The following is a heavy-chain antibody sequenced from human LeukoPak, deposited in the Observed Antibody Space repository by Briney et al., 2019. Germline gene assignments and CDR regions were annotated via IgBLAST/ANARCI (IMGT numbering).Heavy chain of an antibody. CDR2: IRSRSSYI. J-gene: IGHJ4*02. CDR3: ARDSYYYDSSGYYNPLEIDY. V-gene: IGHV3-21*01. D-gene: IGHD3-22*01. Sequence: PGGSVRLSCAASGLTLSRYSMKWVRQARGEGGEGVSSIRSRSSYIYYADSVKGRFTISRDNANNSLYLQMNSLRAEDTAVYYCARDSYYYDSSGYYNPLEIDYWGQGTLVTVSS. CDR1: GLTLSRYS.